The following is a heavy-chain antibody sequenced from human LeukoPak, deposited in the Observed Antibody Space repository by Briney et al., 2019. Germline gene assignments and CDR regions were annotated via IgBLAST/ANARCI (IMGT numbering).Heavy chain of an antibody. D-gene: IGHD1-20*01. Sequence: SQTLSLTCAISGDSVSSNSAAWSWFRQSPSRGLEWLERTYFRSRWYNDSASSVKGRTTLNPATSKNHFSLQLNSVAPEDTGNCARENILSWQHQIGVFDYWGQGTLVTVSS. J-gene: IGHJ4*02. CDR1: GDSVSSNSAA. CDR2: TYFRSRWYN. V-gene: IGHV6-1*01. CDR3: ENILSWQHQIGVFDY.